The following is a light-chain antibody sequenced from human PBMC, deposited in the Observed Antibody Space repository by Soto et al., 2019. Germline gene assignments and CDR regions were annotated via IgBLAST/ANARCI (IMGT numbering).Light chain of an antibody. CDR2: DVS. Sequence: QSALTQPASVSGSPGQSITISCTGTSSDVGGYNYVSWYQQHPGKAPKLMIYDVSNRPSGVSNRFSGSKSGNPASLTISGLQAEDEADYDCSSYTSSSTLVVFGGGTKLTVL. CDR3: SSYTSSSTLVV. CDR1: SSDVGGYNY. J-gene: IGLJ2*01. V-gene: IGLV2-14*01.